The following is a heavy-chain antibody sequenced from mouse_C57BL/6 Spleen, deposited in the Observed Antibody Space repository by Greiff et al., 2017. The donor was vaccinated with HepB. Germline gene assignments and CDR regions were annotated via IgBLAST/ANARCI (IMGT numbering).Heavy chain of an antibody. CDR2: ISSGSSTI. Sequence: VQLKESGGGLVKPGGSLKLSCAASGFTFSDYGMHWVRQAPEKGLEWVAYISSGSSTIYYADTVKGRFTISRDNAKNTLFLQMTSLRSEDTAMYYCARHDYDEAWFAYWGQGTLVTVSA. CDR1: GFTFSDYG. J-gene: IGHJ3*01. D-gene: IGHD2-4*01. CDR3: ARHDYDEAWFAY. V-gene: IGHV5-17*01.